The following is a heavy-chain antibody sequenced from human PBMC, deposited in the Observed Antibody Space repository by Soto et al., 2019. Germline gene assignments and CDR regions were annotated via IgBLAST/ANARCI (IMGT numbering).Heavy chain of an antibody. Sequence: SETLSLTCAVYGGSFSGYYWSWIRQPPGKGLEWIGEINHSGSTNYNPSLKSRVTISVDTSKNQFSLKLSSVTAADTAVYYCARGHFLYYDFWSGYYIGYYYGMDVWGQGTTVTVSS. J-gene: IGHJ6*02. CDR2: INHSGST. CDR3: ARGHFLYYDFWSGYYIGYYYGMDV. V-gene: IGHV4-34*01. D-gene: IGHD3-3*01. CDR1: GGSFSGYY.